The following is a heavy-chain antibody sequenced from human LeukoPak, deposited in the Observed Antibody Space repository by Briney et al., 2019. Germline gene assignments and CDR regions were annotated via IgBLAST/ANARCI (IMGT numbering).Heavy chain of an antibody. CDR3: ARAFRLAAAGSGYYYGMDD. Sequence: RGSLCLSCAASEFTLSSYDIHWVSQAPGKGLEWVSVITTAGDTHYPGSVKGRFTISRENAKNSLYLQMNSLRAGDTAVYYCARAFRLAAAGSGYYYGMDDWGQGTTVTVSS. D-gene: IGHD6-13*01. CDR2: ITTAGDT. CDR1: EFTLSSYD. J-gene: IGHJ6*02. V-gene: IGHV3-13*04.